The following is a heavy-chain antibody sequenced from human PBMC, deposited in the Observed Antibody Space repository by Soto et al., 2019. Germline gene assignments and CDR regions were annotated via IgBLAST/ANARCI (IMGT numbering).Heavy chain of an antibody. D-gene: IGHD3-3*01. CDR3: AHRITVFGLLIPPFDP. CDR2: INHTGGT. J-gene: IGHJ5*02. V-gene: IGHV4-34*01. CDR1: GGSVNGYY. Sequence: SETLSLTCAVYGGSVNGYYWNWIRQPPGKGLEWIGEINHTGGTHYNPSLKSRVTMSVDTSKNQFSLRLSSVTAADTAIQYCAHRITVFGLLIPPFDPWGQGTQVTAAS.